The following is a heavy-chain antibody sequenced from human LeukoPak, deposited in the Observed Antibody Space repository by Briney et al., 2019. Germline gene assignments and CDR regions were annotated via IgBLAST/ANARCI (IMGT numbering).Heavy chain of an antibody. CDR2: ISGSGVST. CDR1: GITFSAYA. J-gene: IGHJ4*02. D-gene: IGHD4-17*01. CDR3: AKDPNPMTTVTTTFDY. V-gene: IGHV3-23*01. Sequence: GGSLRLSCAASGITFSAYAVSWVRQAPGKGLEWVSAISGSGVSTYYADSVKGRFTISRDNSKNTLFLQMNSLSAEDTAVYFCAKDPNPMTTVTTTFDYWGQGTLVTVSS.